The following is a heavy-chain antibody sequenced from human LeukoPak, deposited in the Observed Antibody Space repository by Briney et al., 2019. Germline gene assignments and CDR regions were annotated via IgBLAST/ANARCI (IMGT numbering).Heavy chain of an antibody. Sequence: GGSLRLSCAASGFTFSSYSMNWVRQAPGKGLEWVSSISSSSSYIYYADSVKGRFTIPRDNAKNSLYLQMNSLRVEDTAVYYCARHSSGWRFDYWGQGTLVTVSS. CDR3: ARHSSGWRFDY. D-gene: IGHD6-19*01. CDR1: GFTFSSYS. J-gene: IGHJ4*02. CDR2: ISSSSSYI. V-gene: IGHV3-21*01.